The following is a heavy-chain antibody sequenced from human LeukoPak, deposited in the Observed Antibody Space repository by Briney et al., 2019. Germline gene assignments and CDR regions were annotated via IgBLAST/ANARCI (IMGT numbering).Heavy chain of an antibody. CDR2: INPNSGGT. CDR3: ARNPDEHWLDESENWYFDL. J-gene: IGHJ2*01. V-gene: IGHV1-2*02. D-gene: IGHD6-19*01. CDR1: GYTFTGYY. Sequence: ASVKVSCKASGYTFTGYYMHWVRQAPGQGLEWMGWINPNSGGTNYAQKFQGRVTMTRDTSISVAYMELSSLQSDDTAVYYCARNPDEHWLDESENWYFDLWGSGTLVTVSS.